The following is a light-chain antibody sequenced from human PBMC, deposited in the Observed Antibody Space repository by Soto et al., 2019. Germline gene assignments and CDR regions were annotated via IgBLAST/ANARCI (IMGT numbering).Light chain of an antibody. V-gene: IGKV3-20*01. CDR3: QQYGSWT. CDR2: GTS. CDR1: QTISSNN. J-gene: IGKJ1*01. Sequence: EIVLTQSPGTLSVSPGERATLSCRASQTISSNNLAWYQQKPGQAPSLLIYGTSSRATGMPDRFSGSGSGTDFTLTISRLEPEDSAIYYCQQYGSWTFGQGTKVEIK.